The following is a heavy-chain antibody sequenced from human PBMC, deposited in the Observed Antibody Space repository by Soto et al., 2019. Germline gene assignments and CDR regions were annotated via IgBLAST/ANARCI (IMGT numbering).Heavy chain of an antibody. Sequence: QVQLQESGPGLVKPSETLSLTCTVSGGSISSYYWSWIRQPPGKGLEWIGYIYYSGSTNYNPSLKSRVTISVDTSKNQFSLKLSSVTAADTAVYYCAAGYSSSWYHVYYYYGMDVWGQGTTVTVSS. J-gene: IGHJ6*02. CDR2: IYYSGST. CDR1: GGSISSYY. CDR3: AAGYSSSWYHVYYYYGMDV. V-gene: IGHV4-59*01. D-gene: IGHD6-13*01.